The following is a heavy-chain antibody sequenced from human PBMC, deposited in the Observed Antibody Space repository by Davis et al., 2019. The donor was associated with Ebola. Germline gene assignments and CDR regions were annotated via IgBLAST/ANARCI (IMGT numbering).Heavy chain of an antibody. CDR3: ASGYSRDFDY. V-gene: IGHV3-7*01. J-gene: IGHJ4*02. Sequence: GESLKISCAASGFTFSSYWMSWVRQAPGKGLEWVANIKQDGSEKYYVDSVKGRFTISRDNAKNLLYLQMNSLRAEDTAVYYCASGYSRDFDYWGQGTLVTVSS. D-gene: IGHD6-13*01. CDR2: IKQDGSEK. CDR1: GFTFSSYW.